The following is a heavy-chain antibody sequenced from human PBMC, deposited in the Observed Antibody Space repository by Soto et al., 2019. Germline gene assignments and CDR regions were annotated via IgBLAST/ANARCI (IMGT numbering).Heavy chain of an antibody. CDR3: ARDVVVVPAAISSYYYYGMDV. CDR2: ISAYNGNT. CDR1: GYTFTSYG. Sequence: ASVKVSCKASGYTFTSYGISWVRQAPGQGLEWMGWISAYNGNTNYAQKLQGRVTMTTDTSTSTAYMELRSLRSDDTAVYYCARDVVVVPAAISSYYYYGMDVWGKGTTVTVSS. V-gene: IGHV1-18*04. J-gene: IGHJ6*04. D-gene: IGHD2-2*01.